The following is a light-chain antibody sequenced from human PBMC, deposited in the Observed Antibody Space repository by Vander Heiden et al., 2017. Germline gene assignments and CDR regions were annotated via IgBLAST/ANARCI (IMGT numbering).Light chain of an antibody. Sequence: DVVMTQSPLSLPVTLGQPASISCRSSQGLVNNDGGTYLNWFQQRPGLSPRRLIYLISQRDSGVPGRFRGSGSRTDFTLEITRVEAEDVGVYYCMQATHWQYTFGQGTKLEI. V-gene: IGKV2-30*01. J-gene: IGKJ2*01. CDR1: QGLVNNDGGTY. CDR2: LIS. CDR3: MQATHWQYT.